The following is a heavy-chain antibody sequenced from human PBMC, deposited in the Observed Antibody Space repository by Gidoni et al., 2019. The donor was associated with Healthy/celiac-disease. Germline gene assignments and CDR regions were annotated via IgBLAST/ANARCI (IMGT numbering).Heavy chain of an antibody. J-gene: IGHJ4*02. CDR1: GFPPSTTGVG. CDR2: IYWDDDK. CDR3: AHSVEMATITVHHFDY. Sequence: QITLKESGPTLVKPTKTLPLTCTFSGFPPSTTGVGVGWIRQPPGKALEWLALIYWDDDKRYSPSLKSRLTITKDTSKNQVVLTMTNMDPVDTATYYCAHSVEMATITVHHFDYWGQGTLVTVSS. V-gene: IGHV2-5*02. D-gene: IGHD5-12*01.